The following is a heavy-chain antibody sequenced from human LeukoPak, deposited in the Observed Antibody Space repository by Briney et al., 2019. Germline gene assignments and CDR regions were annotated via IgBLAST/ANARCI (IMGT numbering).Heavy chain of an antibody. J-gene: IGHJ4*02. CDR2: IYPGDSDT. V-gene: IGHV5-51*01. CDR1: GSRFTYYW. CDR3: ARHHDYGDYGCFDY. Sequence: GESLKISCKGSGSRFTYYWIGWVRQMPGKGLEWMGIIYPGDSDTRYRPSFQGQVTISADKSIRTAYLQWSSLKASDTAIYYCARHHDYGDYGCFDYWGQGTLVTVSS. D-gene: IGHD4-17*01.